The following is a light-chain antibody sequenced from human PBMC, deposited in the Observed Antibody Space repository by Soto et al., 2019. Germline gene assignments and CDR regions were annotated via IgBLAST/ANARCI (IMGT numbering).Light chain of an antibody. CDR2: EVS. CDR1: SSDVGGYDY. CDR3: TSYTTLNTVV. J-gene: IGLJ2*01. Sequence: QSALTKPASVSGSPGQSITISCTGTSSDVGGYDYVSWYQHHPGKAPKLMIYEVSNRPTGVSNRFSGSKSGNTASLTISGLQTEDEGDYYCTSYTTLNTVVFGGGTKLTVL. V-gene: IGLV2-14*01.